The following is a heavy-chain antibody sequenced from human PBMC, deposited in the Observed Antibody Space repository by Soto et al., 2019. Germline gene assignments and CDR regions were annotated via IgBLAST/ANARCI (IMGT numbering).Heavy chain of an antibody. D-gene: IGHD7-27*01. V-gene: IGHV1-18*01. Sequence: ASVKVYCKASGYTFTSYGISWERKVTGQGLEWMGRISAYNGNTNDAKKLQGRVTMTTDTSTSTAYMELRSMRSDVTAVYCCARDNVHPNRQTDLTGNLDAFDIYGQGTMVAVSS. CDR1: GYTFTSYG. J-gene: IGHJ3*02. CDR3: ARDNVHPNRQTDLTGNLDAFDI. CDR2: ISAYNGNT.